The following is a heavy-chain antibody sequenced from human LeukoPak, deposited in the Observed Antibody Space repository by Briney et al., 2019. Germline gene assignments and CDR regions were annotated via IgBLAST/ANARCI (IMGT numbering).Heavy chain of an antibody. CDR2: INPSGGST. V-gene: IGHV1-46*01. CDR3: ARDNESGSYDGAFDI. J-gene: IGHJ3*02. Sequence: ASVKVSCKASGYTFTSYYMHWVRQAPGQGLEWMGLINPSGGSTSYAQKFQGRVTMTRDTSTSTVYMELSSLRSEDTAVYYCARDNESGSYDGAFDIWGQGTMVTVSS. D-gene: IGHD1-26*01. CDR1: GYTFTSYY.